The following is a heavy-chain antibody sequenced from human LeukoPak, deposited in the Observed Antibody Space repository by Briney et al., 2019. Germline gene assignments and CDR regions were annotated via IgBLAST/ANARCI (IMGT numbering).Heavy chain of an antibody. J-gene: IGHJ4*02. CDR3: ARLLQVWQWLGESADY. Sequence: PSETLSLTCTVCGGSISSSSYYWGWIRQPPGKGLEWIGSIYYSGSTYYNPSLKSRVTISVDTSKNQFSLKLSSVTAADTAVYYCARLLQVWQWLGESADYWGQGTLVTVSS. V-gene: IGHV4-39*01. CDR2: IYYSGST. D-gene: IGHD6-19*01. CDR1: GGSISSSSYY.